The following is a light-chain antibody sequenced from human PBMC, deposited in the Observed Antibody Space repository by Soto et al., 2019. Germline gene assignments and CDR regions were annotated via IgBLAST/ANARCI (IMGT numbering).Light chain of an antibody. J-gene: IGLJ1*01. Sequence: QSVLTQPASVSGSPGQSITISCTGTSSDVGGYNYVSWYQQHPGKAPKLMIYEVSNRPSGVSNRFSGSKSGNTASLTISGLQAEDEADYYCRSYTSISTPYVFGTGTKLTVL. CDR2: EVS. CDR1: SSDVGGYNY. CDR3: RSYTSISTPYV. V-gene: IGLV2-14*01.